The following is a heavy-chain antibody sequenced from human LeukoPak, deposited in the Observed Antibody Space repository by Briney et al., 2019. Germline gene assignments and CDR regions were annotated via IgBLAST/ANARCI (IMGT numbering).Heavy chain of an antibody. CDR1: GGSISSYY. V-gene: IGHV4-59*01. J-gene: IGHJ4*02. D-gene: IGHD2/OR15-2a*01. CDR3: ASVKPKRSYFDY. CDR2: IYYSGST. Sequence: SETLSLTCTVSGGSISSYYWSWIRQPPGKGLEWIGYIYYSGSTNYNTSLKSRVTISVDTSKNQLSLKLSSVTAADTAVYYCASVKPKRSYFDYWGQGTLVTVSS.